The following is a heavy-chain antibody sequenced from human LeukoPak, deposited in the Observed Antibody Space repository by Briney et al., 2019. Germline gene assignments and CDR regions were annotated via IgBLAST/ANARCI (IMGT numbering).Heavy chain of an antibody. V-gene: IGHV3-53*01. CDR1: GFTVSSNY. J-gene: IGHJ4*02. CDR3: ARGRNRKYYYDSSGPSFDY. D-gene: IGHD3-22*01. Sequence: GGSLRLSCAASGFTVSSNYMSWVRQAPGKGLEWVSVIYSGGSTYYADSVKGRFTISRDNAKNTLYLQMNSLRAEDTAVYYCARGRNRKYYYDSSGPSFDYWGQGTLVTVSS. CDR2: IYSGGST.